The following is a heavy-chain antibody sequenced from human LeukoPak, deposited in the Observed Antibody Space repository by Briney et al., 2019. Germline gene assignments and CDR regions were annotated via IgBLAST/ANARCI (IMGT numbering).Heavy chain of an antibody. D-gene: IGHD6-19*01. CDR1: VYTFTRYD. V-gene: IGHV1-8*01. J-gene: IGHJ6*02. Sequence: ASVKVSCKDSVYTFTRYDINWVRQATGQGREWMGWMNPNSGNTGYPQKFQPRVTMTRNTSISQAYMELSSLRSEDTAVYYCARRGSIAVAGQLFYYYYGMDVWGQGTTVTVSS. CDR3: ARRGSIAVAGQLFYYYYGMDV. CDR2: MNPNSGNT.